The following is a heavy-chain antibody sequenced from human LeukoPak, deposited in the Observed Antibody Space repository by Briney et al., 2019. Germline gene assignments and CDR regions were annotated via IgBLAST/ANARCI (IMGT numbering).Heavy chain of an antibody. CDR1: GFTFSSYA. CDR3: AKNGGSQCYSHLQS. J-gene: IGHJ5*02. D-gene: IGHD2-15*01. Sequence: GGSLRLSCAASGFTFSSYAMSWVRQAPGKGLEWVSGTSGSGGSTYYAGSVKGRFTISRDNSKNTLYLQMNSLRVEDTAVYYCAKNGGSQCYSHLQSWGQGTLVTVSS. V-gene: IGHV3-23*01. CDR2: TSGSGGST.